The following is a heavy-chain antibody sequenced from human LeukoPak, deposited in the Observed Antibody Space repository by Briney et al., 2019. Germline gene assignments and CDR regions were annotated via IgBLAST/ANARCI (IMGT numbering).Heavy chain of an antibody. CDR2: ISSSGGST. J-gene: IGHJ4*02. Sequence: GGSLRLSCAASGFTFSSYAMSWVRQAPGKGLEWVSAISSSGGSTYYADSVKGRFTISRDNSKNTLYLQMNSLRAEDTAVYYCAKDDRWYYDSSGPDYWGQGTLVTVSS. CDR1: GFTFSSYA. D-gene: IGHD3-22*01. CDR3: AKDDRWYYDSSGPDY. V-gene: IGHV3-23*01.